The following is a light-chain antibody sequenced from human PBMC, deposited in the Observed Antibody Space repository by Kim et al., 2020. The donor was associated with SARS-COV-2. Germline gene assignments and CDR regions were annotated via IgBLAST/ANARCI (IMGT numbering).Light chain of an antibody. V-gene: IGLV2-14*03. Sequence: QSALTQPASVSGSPGQSITISCTGTSSDVGAYNYVSWYQQHPGKAPKLMIYDVSNRPSGVSNRFSGSKSGNTASLTISGLQAEDEADYSCSSYASGSTYVFGTATKVTVL. CDR1: SSDVGAYNY. CDR3: SSYASGSTYV. J-gene: IGLJ1*01. CDR2: DVS.